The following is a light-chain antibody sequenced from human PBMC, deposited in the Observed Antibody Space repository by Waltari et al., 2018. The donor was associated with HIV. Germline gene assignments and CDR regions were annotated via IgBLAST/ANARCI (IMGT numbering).Light chain of an antibody. CDR2: LAS. CDR3: QQYCSLGPT. CDR1: QSILNTSNNKNS. V-gene: IGKV4-1*01. Sequence: DIVMTQSPDSLAVSLGERTTINCKSSQSILNTSNNKNSLAWYQQKPGQPPKLLIYLASTRESWVPDRFNGSGSWTNFSLTISTLQTDGVTLYYCQQYCSLGPTFGGGTKVEIK. J-gene: IGKJ4*01.